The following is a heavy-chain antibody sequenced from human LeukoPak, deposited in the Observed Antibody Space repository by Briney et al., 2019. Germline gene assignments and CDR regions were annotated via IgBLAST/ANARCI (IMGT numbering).Heavy chain of an antibody. CDR1: GFTFSGYA. V-gene: IGHV3-23*01. D-gene: IGHD2-15*01. CDR2: ISGSGGST. Sequence: PGGSLRLSCAASGFTFSGYAMSWVRQAPGKGLEWVSAISGSGGSTYYADSVKGRFTISRDNSKNTLYLQMNSLRAEDTAVYYCAKGATGYCSGGSCWPYYFDYWGQGTLVTVSS. CDR3: AKGATGYCSGGSCWPYYFDY. J-gene: IGHJ4*02.